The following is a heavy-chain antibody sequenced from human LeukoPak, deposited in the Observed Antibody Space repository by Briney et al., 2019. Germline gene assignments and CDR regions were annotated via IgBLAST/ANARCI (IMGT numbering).Heavy chain of an antibody. V-gene: IGHV3-48*01. J-gene: IGHJ4*02. Sequence: PGGSLRLSCAASGFTFSTYSMNWVRQAPGKGLEWVSYIGASGTDIHYADSVKGRFTISRDNAKNSMYLQMNTLRAEDTAVYYCVRRAYPSAWDYWGQGTLVTVSS. CDR3: VRRAYPSAWDY. CDR2: IGASGTDI. D-gene: IGHD6-19*01. CDR1: GFTFSTYS.